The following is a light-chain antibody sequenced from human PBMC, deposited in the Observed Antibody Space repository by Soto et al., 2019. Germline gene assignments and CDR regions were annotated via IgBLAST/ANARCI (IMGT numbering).Light chain of an antibody. CDR2: DVS. CDR3: SSYTSSAPGVE. Sequence: QSALTQPASVSGSPGQSITISCSGTSSEVGGSNYVSWYQQHSGEAPKLMIYDVSYRPSGVSNRFSGSKSGNTASLTISGLQAEDEADYFCSSYTSSAPGVEFGGGTKLTVL. CDR1: SSEVGGSNY. V-gene: IGLV2-14*03. J-gene: IGLJ2*01.